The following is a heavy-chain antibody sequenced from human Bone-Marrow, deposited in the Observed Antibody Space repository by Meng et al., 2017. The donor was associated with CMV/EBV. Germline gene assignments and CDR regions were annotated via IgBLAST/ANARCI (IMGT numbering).Heavy chain of an antibody. CDR3: ARDNLMITFGGVDKTHWFDP. CDR2: ISYSGFT. CDR1: GGSISSYS. J-gene: IGHJ5*02. V-gene: IGHV4-59*13. D-gene: IGHD3-16*01. Sequence: GSLRLSCGVSGGSISSYSWTWIRQPPGKALEWVGSISYSGFTNYNPSLKSRVTISVDTSKSQFSLNLSSVTAADTAVYYCARDNLMITFGGVDKTHWFDPWGQGTLVTGYS.